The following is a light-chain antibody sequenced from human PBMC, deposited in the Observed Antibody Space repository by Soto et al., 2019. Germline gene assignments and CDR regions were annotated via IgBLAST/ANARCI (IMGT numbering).Light chain of an antibody. Sequence: GDGVTITCRASQSISKRLAWYQRKPGKAPKYLIYDASSLDSGAPSRFSGSGSGTDFALTITSLQAEDFATYYCQQLRMYPSTFGGGTKV. V-gene: IGKV1-5*01. CDR3: QQLRMYPST. CDR2: DAS. CDR1: QSISKR. J-gene: IGKJ4*01.